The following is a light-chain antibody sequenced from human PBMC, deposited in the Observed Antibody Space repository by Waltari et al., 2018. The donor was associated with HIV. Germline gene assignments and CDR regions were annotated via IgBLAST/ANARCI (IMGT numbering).Light chain of an antibody. Sequence: DIQMSQSPFTLSASIGDTVTITCRASQTISEWLAWYQQKPGKAPNLLIYKASSLKSGVPSRFSGSGSGTEFTLTIRSLQPDDFATYYCQQYVAYPVTFGQGTKVEIK. CDR1: QTISEW. J-gene: IGKJ1*01. V-gene: IGKV1-5*03. CDR3: QQYVAYPVT. CDR2: KAS.